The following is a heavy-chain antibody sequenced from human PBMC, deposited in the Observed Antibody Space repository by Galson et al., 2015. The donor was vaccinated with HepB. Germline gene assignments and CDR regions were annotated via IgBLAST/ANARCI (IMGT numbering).Heavy chain of an antibody. D-gene: IGHD4-23*01. J-gene: IGHJ3*02. V-gene: IGHV1-46*01. CDR2: INPSGGST. CDR3: ARDRVDYGGNPPYAFEI. Sequence: SVKVSCKASGGTFSSYYMHWVRQAPGQGLEWMGIINPSGGSTSYAQKFQGRATMTRDTSTNTVYMELSSLRSEDTAVYYCARDRVDYGGNPPYAFEIWGQGTMVTVSS. CDR1: GGTFSSYY.